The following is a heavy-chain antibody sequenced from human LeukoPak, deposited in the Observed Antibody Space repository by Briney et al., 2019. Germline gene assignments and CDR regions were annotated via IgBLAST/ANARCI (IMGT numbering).Heavy chain of an antibody. J-gene: IGHJ4*02. Sequence: PGGSLRLSCAASGFTFNNAWMSWVRQAPAKGLEWVGRIKSKTDGGTTDYAAPVKGRFTISRDDSKNTLYLQMNNLRAEDTAVYYCATSGLSRFGFWGQGTLVTVSS. CDR2: IKSKTDGGTT. CDR3: ATSGLSRFGF. D-gene: IGHD2/OR15-2a*01. V-gene: IGHV3-15*01. CDR1: GFTFNNAW.